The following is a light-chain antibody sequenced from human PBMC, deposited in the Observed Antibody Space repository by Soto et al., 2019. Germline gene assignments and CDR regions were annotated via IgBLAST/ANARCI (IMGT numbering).Light chain of an antibody. J-gene: IGLJ2*01. CDR1: SSDIAIYNY. CDR3: TSFTTSSSLV. CDR2: EVT. V-gene: IGLV2-14*01. Sequence: QSVLTQPASVAGSLGQSITLSCTGTSSDIAIYNYVSWYQHHPGRVPKLLISEVTNRPSGASDRFSGSKSGNTASLTISGLQADDEADYYCTSFTTSSSLVFCGGTKLTVL.